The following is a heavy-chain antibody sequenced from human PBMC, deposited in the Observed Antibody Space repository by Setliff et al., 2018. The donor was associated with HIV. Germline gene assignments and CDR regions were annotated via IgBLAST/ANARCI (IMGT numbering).Heavy chain of an antibody. CDR1: GYSISSGFY. CDR2: IFHSGNT. V-gene: IGHV4-38-2*02. CDR3: ARRTIWGDAFDI. Sequence: SETLSLTCNVSGYSISSGFYWGWIRQPPGKGLEWIGNIFHSGNTDQNPSLKSRVTMSVETSENQFSLRLNSVTAADTAVYYCARRTIWGDAFDIWGRGPMVTV. J-gene: IGHJ3*02. D-gene: IGHD3-16*01.